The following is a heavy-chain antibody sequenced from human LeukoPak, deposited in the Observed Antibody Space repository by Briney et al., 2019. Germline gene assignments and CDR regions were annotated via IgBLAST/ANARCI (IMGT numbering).Heavy chain of an antibody. CDR3: AKDSRDGFLPDY. D-gene: IGHD5-24*01. J-gene: IGHJ4*02. CDR1: GYTFTSYD. CDR2: MNPNSGNT. Sequence: GASVKVSCKASGYTFTSYDINWVRQATGQGLEWMGWMNPNSGNTGYAQKFQGRVTMTRNTSISTAYMELSSLRSEDTAVYYCAKDSRDGFLPDYWGQGTLVTVSS. V-gene: IGHV1-8*01.